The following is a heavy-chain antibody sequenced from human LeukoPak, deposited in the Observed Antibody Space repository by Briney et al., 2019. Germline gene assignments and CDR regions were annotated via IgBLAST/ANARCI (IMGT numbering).Heavy chain of an antibody. V-gene: IGHV3-23*01. CDR1: GFTFSSSA. Sequence: GGSLRLSCAASGFTFSSSAMNWVRQAPGKGLEWVSAISGSGGSTYYADSVKGRFTISRDNSKKTLYLQMNSLRAEDTAVYYCACNYYGSGSYDYFDHWGQGTLVTVSS. J-gene: IGHJ4*02. D-gene: IGHD3-10*01. CDR2: ISGSGGST. CDR3: ACNYYGSGSYDYFDH.